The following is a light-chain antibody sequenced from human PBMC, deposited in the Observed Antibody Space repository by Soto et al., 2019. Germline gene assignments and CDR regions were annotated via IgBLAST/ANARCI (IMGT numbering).Light chain of an antibody. Sequence: EIVLTQSPGTLSLSPGERATLSCMARQSVSSSYLAWYQQKPGQAPRLLIYGASSRATGIPDRFSGSGSGTDFTLTISRLEPEDFAVFYCQQYGSSSWTFGQGTKVDVK. CDR3: QQYGSSSWT. V-gene: IGKV3-20*01. J-gene: IGKJ1*01. CDR1: QSVSSSY. CDR2: GAS.